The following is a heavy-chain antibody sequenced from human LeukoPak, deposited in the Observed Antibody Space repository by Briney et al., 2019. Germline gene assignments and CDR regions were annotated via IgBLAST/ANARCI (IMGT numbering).Heavy chain of an antibody. D-gene: IGHD3-10*01. CDR1: GGSISSGGYS. V-gene: IGHV4-30-4*07. CDR3: ARDRAYYGSGSYYTPGIDY. Sequence: SETLSLTCAVSGGSISSGGYSWSWIRQPPGKGLEWIGYIYYSGSTYYNPSLKSRVTISVDTSKNQFSLKLSSVTAADTAVYYCARDRAYYGSGSYYTPGIDYWGQGTLVTVSS. CDR2: IYYSGST. J-gene: IGHJ4*02.